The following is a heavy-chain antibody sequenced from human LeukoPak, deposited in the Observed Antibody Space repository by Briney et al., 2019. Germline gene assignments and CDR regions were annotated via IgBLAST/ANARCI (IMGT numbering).Heavy chain of an antibody. J-gene: IGHJ4*02. Sequence: PSETLSLTCTVSGASITTSTYFWGWIRQPPGKGLEWIGTIHYSGSTYYDPSLKSRVTISIDTSKNQFSLKLSSVTAADTAVYYCARFGSGWYYFDYWGQGTLVTVSS. CDR1: GASITTSTYF. D-gene: IGHD6-19*01. CDR2: IHYSGST. CDR3: ARFGSGWYYFDY. V-gene: IGHV4-39*07.